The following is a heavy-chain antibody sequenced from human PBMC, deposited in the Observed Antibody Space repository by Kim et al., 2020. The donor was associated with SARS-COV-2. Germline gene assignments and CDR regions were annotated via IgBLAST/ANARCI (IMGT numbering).Heavy chain of an antibody. Sequence: GGSLRLSCAASGFSVSTSCMSWVRQAPGKGLEWVSVLCSAGSTSYADSVKGRFTISRDDSRNTLYLQMNSLRVEDTAVYYCAASQGDYWGQGTLVTVSS. J-gene: IGHJ4*02. V-gene: IGHV3-53*01. CDR3: AASQGDY. CDR2: LCSAGST. CDR1: GFSVSTSC.